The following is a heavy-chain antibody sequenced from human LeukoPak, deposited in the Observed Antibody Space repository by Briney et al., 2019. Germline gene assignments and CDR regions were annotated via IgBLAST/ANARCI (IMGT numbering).Heavy chain of an antibody. CDR2: INPSGGST. D-gene: IGHD3-3*01. Sequence: ASVKVSCKASGYTFTSYYMHWVRQAPGQGLEWMGIINPSGGSTSYAQKFQGRVTMTRDMSTSTVYMELSSLRSEDTAVYYCARGFYDFWSGHLRDAFDIWGQGTMVTVSS. CDR3: ARGFYDFWSGHLRDAFDI. J-gene: IGHJ3*02. CDR1: GYTFTSYY. V-gene: IGHV1-46*01.